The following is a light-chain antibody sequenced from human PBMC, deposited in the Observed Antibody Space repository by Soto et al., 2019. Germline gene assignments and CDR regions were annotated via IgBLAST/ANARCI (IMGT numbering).Light chain of an antibody. J-gene: IGKJ2*01. Sequence: EMVLTQSPGTLSLSPGERDTLSCCASQTVSNTYLAWYQHKPGQAPRLIIYGASDRATGISDRFSGSGSVTDFTLTISSLEPEDCALYYCQQYGTAPVTFGQGTKLAIK. CDR3: QQYGTAPVT. CDR2: GAS. CDR1: QTVSNTY. V-gene: IGKV3-20*01.